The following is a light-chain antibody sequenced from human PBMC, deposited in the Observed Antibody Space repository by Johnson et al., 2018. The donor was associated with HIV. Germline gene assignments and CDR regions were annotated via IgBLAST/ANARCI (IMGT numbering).Light chain of an antibody. Sequence: SMLTQPPSVSAAAGQKVTISCSGTYSNIEHNYVSWYQQLPGTAPKLLIYGTTKRPSGIPDRFSGSKSGTSATLGITGLQAGDEADYYFGTWDNSLDAYVFGTGPRVSVL. CDR2: GTT. J-gene: IGLJ1*01. V-gene: IGLV1-51*01. CDR3: GTWDNSLDAYV. CDR1: YSNIEHNY.